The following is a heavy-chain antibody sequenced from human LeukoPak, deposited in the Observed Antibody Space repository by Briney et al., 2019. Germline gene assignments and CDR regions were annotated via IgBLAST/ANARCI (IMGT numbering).Heavy chain of an antibody. Sequence: SETLSLTCAVYGGSFSGYYWSWIRQPPGKGLEWIGEINHSGSTNYNPSLKSRVTISVDTSKNKFSLKLSSVTAADTAVYYCANRLGSGFDYWGQGTLVTVSS. CDR2: INHSGST. D-gene: IGHD2-15*01. CDR1: GGSFSGYY. CDR3: ANRLGSGFDY. V-gene: IGHV4-34*01. J-gene: IGHJ4*02.